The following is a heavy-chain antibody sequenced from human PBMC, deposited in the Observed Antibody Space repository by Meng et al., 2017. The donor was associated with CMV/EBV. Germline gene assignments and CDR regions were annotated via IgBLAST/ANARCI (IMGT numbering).Heavy chain of an antibody. CDR1: GGSFSGYN. CDR2: INNSGST. V-gene: IGHV4-34*01. CDR3: ARVTTMVRGTRRFDY. D-gene: IGHD3-10*01. Sequence: VYGGSFSGYNWSWLREPPGKGLEWIGEINNSGSTNYNPSLKSRVTISVDTSKNQFSLKLSSVTAADTAVYYCARVTTMVRGTRRFDYWGQGTLVTVSS. J-gene: IGHJ4*02.